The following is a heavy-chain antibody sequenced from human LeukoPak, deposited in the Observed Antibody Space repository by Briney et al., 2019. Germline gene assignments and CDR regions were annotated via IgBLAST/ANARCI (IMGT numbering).Heavy chain of an antibody. D-gene: IGHD4-17*01. J-gene: IGHJ5*02. CDR1: GGSISSNNW. CDR2: IYHSGSP. Sequence: KASETLSLTCAVSGGSISSNNWWGWVRQPPGKGLEWIGEIYHSGSPNYNPSLKSRVTISVDKSRNHFSLNLSSVTAADTAVYYCARTVWFDPWGQGTLVTVSS. V-gene: IGHV4-4*02. CDR3: ARTVWFDP.